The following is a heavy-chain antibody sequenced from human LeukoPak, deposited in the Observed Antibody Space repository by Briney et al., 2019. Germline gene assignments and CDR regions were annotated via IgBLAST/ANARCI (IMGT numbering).Heavy chain of an antibody. Sequence: GASVKVSCKASGYTFTGYYMHWVRQAPGQGLEWMGWINPNSGGTNYAQKFQGRVTMTRDTSISTAYMELSRLRSDDTAVYYCARYPLGYFDWLMSGVAFDIWGQGTMVTVSS. D-gene: IGHD3-9*01. J-gene: IGHJ3*02. V-gene: IGHV1-2*02. CDR1: GYTFTGYY. CDR2: INPNSGGT. CDR3: ARYPLGYFDWLMSGVAFDI.